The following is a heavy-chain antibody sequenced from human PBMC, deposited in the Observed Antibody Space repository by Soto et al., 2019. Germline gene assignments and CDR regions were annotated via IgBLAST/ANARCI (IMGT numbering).Heavy chain of an antibody. Sequence: ASVKVSCKASGYTFTSYAMHWVRQAPGQRLEWMGWINAGNGNTKYSQKFQGRVTITRDTSASTAYMDLSSLRSEDTAVYYCARSIVVVTALDYWGQGTLDTVSS. CDR1: GYTFTSYA. J-gene: IGHJ4*02. CDR3: ARSIVVVTALDY. D-gene: IGHD2-21*02. CDR2: INAGNGNT. V-gene: IGHV1-3*01.